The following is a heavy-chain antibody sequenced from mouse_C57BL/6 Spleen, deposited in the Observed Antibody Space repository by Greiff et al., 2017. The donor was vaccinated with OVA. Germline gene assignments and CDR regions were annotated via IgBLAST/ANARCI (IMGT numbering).Heavy chain of an antibody. V-gene: IGHV1-61*01. CDR1: GYTFTSYW. J-gene: IGHJ1*03. D-gene: IGHD3-1*01. CDR2: IYPSDSET. CDR3: ARVRAHYWYFDV. Sequence: QVQLQQPGAELVRPGSSVKLSCKASGYTFTSYWMDWVKQRPGQGLEWIGNIYPSDSETHYNQKFKDKATLTVDKSSSTAYMQLSSLTSEDSAVYYCARVRAHYWYFDVWGTGTTVTVSS.